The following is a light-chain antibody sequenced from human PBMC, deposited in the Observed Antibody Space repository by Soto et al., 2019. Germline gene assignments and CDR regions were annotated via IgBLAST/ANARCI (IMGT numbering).Light chain of an antibody. CDR3: QQVNSFPST. V-gene: IGKV1-9*01. Sequence: IQLTQSPSSLSASVGDRVTITCRASQGISSHLAWYQQKPGKAPKLLIYAASTLQTGVPSRFSGGVSGTDFTLTLSSLQPEDFATYYCQQVNSFPSTFGQGTRLEIK. J-gene: IGKJ5*01. CDR2: AAS. CDR1: QGISSH.